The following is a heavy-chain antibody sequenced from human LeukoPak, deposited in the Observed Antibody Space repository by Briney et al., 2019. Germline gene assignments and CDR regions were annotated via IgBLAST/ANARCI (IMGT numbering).Heavy chain of an antibody. CDR2: ISSSGSTI. Sequence: GGSLRLSCATSGFTFSSYELNRVRQATRKGLERASYISSSGSTIYYADSQKGPFTISRDNAKNSLYLQMNSLRAEDTAVYYCARTASGGTTPLRWNWFDPWGQGTLVTVSS. CDR1: GFTFSSYE. J-gene: IGHJ5*02. D-gene: IGHD1-1*01. CDR3: ARTASGGTTPLRWNWFDP. V-gene: IGHV3-48*03.